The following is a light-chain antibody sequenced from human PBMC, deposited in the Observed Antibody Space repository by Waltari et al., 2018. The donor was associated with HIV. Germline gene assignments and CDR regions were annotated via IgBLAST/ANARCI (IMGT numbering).Light chain of an antibody. V-gene: IGLV2-14*03. Sequence: QSALTQPASVSGSPGQSITISCTGTSRDVGGYNYVSWYQQHPGKAPKLMIFDVSNRPSGVSNRFSGSKSGNTASLTIPGLQAEDEADYYCSSYTSINTWVFGTGTKLTVL. CDR1: SRDVGGYNY. CDR3: SSYTSINTWV. CDR2: DVS. J-gene: IGLJ3*02.